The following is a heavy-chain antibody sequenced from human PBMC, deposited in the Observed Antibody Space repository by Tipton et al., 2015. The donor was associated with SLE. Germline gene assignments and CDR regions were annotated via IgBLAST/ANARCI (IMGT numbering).Heavy chain of an antibody. Sequence: LRLSCTVSGGSISSYYWSWIRQPPGKGLGWIGEIYHSGSTNYNPSLKSRVTISVDKSKNQFSLKLSSVTAADTAVYYCARAFTIFGVVTDDAFDIWGQGTMVTVSS. CDR2: IYHSGST. CDR3: ARAFTIFGVVTDDAFDI. CDR1: GGSISSYY. J-gene: IGHJ3*02. D-gene: IGHD3-3*01. V-gene: IGHV4-59*12.